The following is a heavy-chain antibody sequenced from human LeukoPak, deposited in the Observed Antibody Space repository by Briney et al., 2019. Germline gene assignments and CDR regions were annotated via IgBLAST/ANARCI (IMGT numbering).Heavy chain of an antibody. D-gene: IGHD6-6*01. V-gene: IGHV3-23*01. J-gene: IGHJ4*02. CDR3: AKRVPYSSSSVYFDS. CDR1: GFTFSSYG. Sequence: PGGSLRLSCLASGFTFSSYGMSWVRQAPGKGLEWASAVSDTGRDTYYADSVKGRFTISKDNSKNTLFLQMNSLRAEDTAVYYCAKRVPYSSSSVYFDSWGQGTLVTASS. CDR2: VSDTGRDT.